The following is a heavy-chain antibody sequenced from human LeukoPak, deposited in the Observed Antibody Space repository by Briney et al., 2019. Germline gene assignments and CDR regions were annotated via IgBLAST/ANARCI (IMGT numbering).Heavy chain of an antibody. CDR3: ARGGSYYYDSSGYYFLDY. CDR2: IYYSGST. D-gene: IGHD3-22*01. V-gene: IGHV4-31*03. Sequence: SETLSLTCTVFGGSISSGGHYWSWIRQHPGKGLEWIGYIYYSGSTYYNPSLKSRVTISVDTSKNQFSLKLSSVTAADTAVYYCARGGSYYYDSSGYYFLDYWGQGTLVTVSS. CDR1: GGSISSGGHY. J-gene: IGHJ4*02.